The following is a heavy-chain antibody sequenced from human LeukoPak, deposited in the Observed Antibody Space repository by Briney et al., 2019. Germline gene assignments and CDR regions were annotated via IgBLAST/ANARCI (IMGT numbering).Heavy chain of an antibody. D-gene: IGHD2-2*02. V-gene: IGHV1-69*13. CDR2: IIPIFGTA. CDR1: GGTFSSYA. CDR3: ATLGGAVVPAAIPVFL. Sequence: ASVKVSCKASGGTFSSYAISWVRQAPGQGLEWMGGIIPIFGTANYAQKFQGRVTITADESTSTAYMELSSLRSEDTAVYYCATLGGAVVPAAIPVFLWGQGTLITVSS. J-gene: IGHJ4*02.